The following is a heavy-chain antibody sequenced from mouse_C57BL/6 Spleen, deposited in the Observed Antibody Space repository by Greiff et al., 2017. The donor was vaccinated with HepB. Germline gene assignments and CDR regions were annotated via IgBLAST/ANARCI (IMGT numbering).Heavy chain of an antibody. J-gene: IGHJ3*01. CDR2: IYPGDGDT. Sequence: QVQLQQSGAELVKPGASVKISCKASGYAFSSYWMNWEKQRPGKGLEWIGQIYPGDGDTNYNGKFKGKATLTADKSSSTAYMQLSSLTSEDSAVYFCARVDGSAWFAYWGQGTLVTVSA. CDR3: ARVDGSAWFAY. D-gene: IGHD2-3*01. CDR1: GYAFSSYW. V-gene: IGHV1-80*01.